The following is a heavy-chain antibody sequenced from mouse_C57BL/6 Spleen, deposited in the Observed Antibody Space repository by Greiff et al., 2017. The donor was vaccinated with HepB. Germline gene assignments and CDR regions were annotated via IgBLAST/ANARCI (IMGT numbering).Heavy chain of an antibody. CDR1: GYAFSSSW. V-gene: IGHV1-82*01. CDR3: AREGDYGSSHWYFDV. J-gene: IGHJ1*03. Sequence: VQLQQSGPELVKPGASVKISCKASGYAFSSSWMNWVKQRPGKGLEWIGRIYPGDGDTNYNGKFKGKATLTADKSSSTAYMQLSSLTSEDSAVYFCAREGDYGSSHWYFDVWGTGTTVTVSS. D-gene: IGHD1-1*01. CDR2: IYPGDGDT.